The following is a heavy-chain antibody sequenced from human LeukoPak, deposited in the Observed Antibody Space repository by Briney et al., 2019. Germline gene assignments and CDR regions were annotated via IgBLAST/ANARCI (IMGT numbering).Heavy chain of an antibody. Sequence: PSETLSLTCTVSGYSISSGYYWGWIRQPPGKGLEWIGSIYHSGSTYYNPSLKSRVTISVDTSKNQFSLKLSSVTAADTAVYYCARGPATTFNFDYWGQGTLVTVSS. D-gene: IGHD3-16*01. J-gene: IGHJ4*02. V-gene: IGHV4-38-2*02. CDR3: ARGPATTFNFDY. CDR2: IYHSGST. CDR1: GYSISSGYY.